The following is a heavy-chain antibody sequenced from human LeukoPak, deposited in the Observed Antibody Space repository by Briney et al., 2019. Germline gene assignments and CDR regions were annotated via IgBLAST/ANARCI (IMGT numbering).Heavy chain of an antibody. V-gene: IGHV3-30*18. J-gene: IGHJ4*02. D-gene: IGHD2-2*02. CDR2: ISYDGSNK. CDR1: GFTFSDYA. CDR3: AKAGCSSTSCYTNC. Sequence: GRSLRLSCAASGFTFSDYAMHWVRQAPGTGLEWVAVISYDGSNKYYADSVKGRFTISRDNSKNTLYLQMNSLRTDDTAVYHCAKAGCSSTSCYTNCWGQGTLVTVSP.